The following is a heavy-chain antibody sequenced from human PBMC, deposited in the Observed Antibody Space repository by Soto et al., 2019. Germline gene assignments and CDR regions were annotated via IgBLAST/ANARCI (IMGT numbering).Heavy chain of an antibody. J-gene: IGHJ4*02. CDR1: GFTFSSYA. Sequence: GALRLAGSASGFTFSSYAMHWVPQAPGKGLEWVAVISYDGSNKYYADSVKGRFTISRDNSKNTLYLQMNSLRAEDTAVYYCATKYYYDSSGYSDYWGQGTLVTVYS. V-gene: IGHV3-30-3*01. D-gene: IGHD3-22*01. CDR3: ATKYYYDSSGYSDY. CDR2: ISYDGSNK.